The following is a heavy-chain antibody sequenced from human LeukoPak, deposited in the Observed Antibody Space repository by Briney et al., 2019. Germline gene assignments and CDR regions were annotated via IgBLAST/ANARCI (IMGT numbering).Heavy chain of an antibody. Sequence: PGGSLRLSCAASGFTFRTYWMHWVRQAPGKGLVWVSRIDNDGSDTIYADSVKGRFTVSRDNAKNTVYLQMNSLRVGDTAVCYCARGGFSHGFDIWGQGTVVTVSS. CDR1: GFTFRTYW. CDR2: IDNDGSDT. D-gene: IGHD3-22*01. J-gene: IGHJ3*02. CDR3: ARGGFSHGFDI. V-gene: IGHV3-74*01.